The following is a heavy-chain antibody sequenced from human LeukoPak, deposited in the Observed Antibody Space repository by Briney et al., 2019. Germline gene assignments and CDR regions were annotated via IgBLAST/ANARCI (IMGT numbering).Heavy chain of an antibody. CDR1: GFTFSTYV. CDR2: ITGTSTYI. V-gene: IGHV3-21*01. J-gene: IGHJ4*02. D-gene: IGHD3-22*01. CDR3: ARSYYSDNSGYPDY. Sequence: TPGGSLRLSCAASGFTFSTYVMNWVRQVPGKGLEWVSSITGTSTYIYYADSARGRFTISRDNAKNSLYLQMNSLRAEDTAVYFCARSYYSDNSGYPDYWGQGTLVTVSS.